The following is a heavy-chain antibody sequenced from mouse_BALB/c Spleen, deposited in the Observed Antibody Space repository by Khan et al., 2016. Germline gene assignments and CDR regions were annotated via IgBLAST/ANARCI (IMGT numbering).Heavy chain of an antibody. J-gene: IGHJ2*01. CDR1: GYSITSGYY. Sequence: EVQLQESGPGLVKPSQSLSLTCSVTGYSITSGYYWNWIRQFPGNKLEWMGYISYDGSNNYNPSLKNRISITRDTSKNQFFLKLNSVTTEDTATXYCAGDAYYFDHWGQGTTLTVSS. CDR3: AGDAYYFDH. V-gene: IGHV3-6*02. CDR2: ISYDGSN.